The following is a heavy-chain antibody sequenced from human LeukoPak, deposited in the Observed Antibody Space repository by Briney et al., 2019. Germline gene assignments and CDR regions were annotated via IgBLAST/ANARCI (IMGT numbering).Heavy chain of an antibody. CDR1: GFTFSTYG. D-gene: IGHD2-2*01. V-gene: IGHV3-33*01. CDR3: TSSSIPGVDI. Sequence: PGGSLRLSCAASGFTFSTYGMHWVRQAPGKGLEWVAVIWYDGSNKYYADSVKGRFTISRDNSKNTLSLQMNSLRSEDTAVYYCTSSSIPGVDIWGQGTTVTVSS. CDR2: IWYDGSNK. J-gene: IGHJ6*02.